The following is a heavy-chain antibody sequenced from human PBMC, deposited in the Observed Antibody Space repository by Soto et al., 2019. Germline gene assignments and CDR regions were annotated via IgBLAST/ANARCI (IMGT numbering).Heavy chain of an antibody. Sequence: SETLSLTCTVSGGSISSGDYYWSWIRQPPGKGLEWIGYIYYSGSTYYNPSLKSRVTISVDTSKNQFSLKLSSVTAADTAVYYCARGSPIFPLNWFDPWGQGTLVTVSS. CDR3: ARGSPIFPLNWFDP. V-gene: IGHV4-30-4*01. J-gene: IGHJ5*02. D-gene: IGHD3-3*01. CDR2: IYYSGST. CDR1: GGSISSGDYY.